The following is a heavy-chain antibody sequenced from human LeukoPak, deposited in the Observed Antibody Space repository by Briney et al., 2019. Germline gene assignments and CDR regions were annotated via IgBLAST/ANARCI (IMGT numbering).Heavy chain of an antibody. CDR2: IYYSGST. CDR1: GGPISRYY. D-gene: IGHD7-27*01. J-gene: IGHJ3*02. V-gene: IGHV4-59*01. CDR3: AVAPSGAFDI. Sequence: PSETLSLTCTVSGGPISRYYWSWIRQPPGKGLEWIGYIYYSGSTNYNPSLKSRVTISVDTSKNQFSLKLSSVTAADTAVYYCAVAPSGAFDIWGQGTMVTVSS.